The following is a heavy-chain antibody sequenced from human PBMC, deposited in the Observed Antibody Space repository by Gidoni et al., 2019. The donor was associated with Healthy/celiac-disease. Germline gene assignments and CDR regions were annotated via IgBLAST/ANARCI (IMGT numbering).Heavy chain of an antibody. CDR2: ISSSSSTI. V-gene: IGHV3-48*01. CDR1: GFTFSRYS. CDR3: AREQSSGSLT. Sequence: EVQLVESGGGLVQPGGSLSLSCAASGFTFSRYSMNWVRQAPGKGLEWVSYISSSSSTIYYTDSVKGRFTISRDNAKNALYLQMNSLRAEDTAVYYCAREQSSGSLTWGQGTLVTVSS. J-gene: IGHJ5*02. D-gene: IGHD1-26*01.